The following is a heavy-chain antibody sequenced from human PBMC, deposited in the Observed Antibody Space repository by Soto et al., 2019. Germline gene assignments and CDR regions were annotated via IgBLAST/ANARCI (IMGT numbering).Heavy chain of an antibody. J-gene: IGHJ6*02. V-gene: IGHV3-21*01. D-gene: IGHD6-19*01. CDR3: ARGDARLAVYYYYGMDV. CDR1: GFTFSSYS. Sequence: PGGSLRLSCAASGFTFSSYSMNWVRQAPGKGLEWVSSISSSSSYIYYADSVKGRFTISRDNAKNSLYLQMNSLRAEDTAVYYCARGDARLAVYYYYGMDVWGQGTTVTVSS. CDR2: ISSSSSYI.